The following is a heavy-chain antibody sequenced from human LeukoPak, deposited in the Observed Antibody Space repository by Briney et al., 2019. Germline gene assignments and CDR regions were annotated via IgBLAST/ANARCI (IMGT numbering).Heavy chain of an antibody. Sequence: GGFRRPSCAAPGLTFSGNAMSWVRQAPGKGLDWVSFIGGGGTNKYYAYPVKGRFTTSRDNSKTTLYLQMNSLRADDTAVYYCAKAVSSAYRAFDFWGQGTLVTVSS. J-gene: IGHJ4*02. D-gene: IGHD3-22*01. CDR2: IGGGGTNK. CDR3: AKAVSSAYRAFDF. V-gene: IGHV3-23*01. CDR1: GLTFSGNA.